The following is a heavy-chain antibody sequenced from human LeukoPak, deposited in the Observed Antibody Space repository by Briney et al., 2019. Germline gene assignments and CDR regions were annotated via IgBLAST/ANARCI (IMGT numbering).Heavy chain of an antibody. CDR2: ISSSGSTI. V-gene: IGHV3-48*03. CDR3: ARSKVGATTVDY. D-gene: IGHD1-26*01. Sequence: PGGSLRLSCAASGFTFSSYEMNWVRQAPGKGLEWVSYISSSGSTIYYADSVKGRFTISRDNAKNSLYLQMNSLRAEDTAVYYCARSKVGATTVDYWGQGTLVTVSS. J-gene: IGHJ4*02. CDR1: GFTFSSYE.